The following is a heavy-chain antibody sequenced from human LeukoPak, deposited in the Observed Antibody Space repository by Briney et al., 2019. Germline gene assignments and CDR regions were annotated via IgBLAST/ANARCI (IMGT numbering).Heavy chain of an antibody. Sequence: PSETLSLTCTVSGGSISSGDYYWSWIRQPPGKGLEWIGYIYYNGSTYYNPSLKSRVTISVDTSKNQFSLKLSSVTAADTAVYYCARVGRGITTLDYWGQGTLVTVSS. CDR2: IYYNGST. CDR1: GGSISSGDYY. CDR3: ARVGRGITTLDY. D-gene: IGHD3-10*02. V-gene: IGHV4-30-4*01. J-gene: IGHJ4*02.